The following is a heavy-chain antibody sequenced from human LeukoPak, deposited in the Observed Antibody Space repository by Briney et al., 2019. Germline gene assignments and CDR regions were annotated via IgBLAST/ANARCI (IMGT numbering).Heavy chain of an antibody. V-gene: IGHV4-59*01. D-gene: IGHD4-17*01. CDR3: ARVYGDYSREQFWLDP. CDR1: GGSISSYY. Sequence: PSETLSLTCTVSGGSISSYYWSWIRQPPGKGLQWIGYLYYSGSTNYNPSLKSRVTISVDTSKNQFSLNLRSVTAADTAVYYCARVYGDYSREQFWLDPWGQGTLVTVSS. J-gene: IGHJ5*02. CDR2: LYYSGST.